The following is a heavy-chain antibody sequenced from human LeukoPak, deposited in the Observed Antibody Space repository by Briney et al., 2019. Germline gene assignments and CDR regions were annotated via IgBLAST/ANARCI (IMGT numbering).Heavy chain of an antibody. J-gene: IGHJ3*02. Sequence: GGSLRLSCAASGFIFSDYYMGWVRQAPGKGLEWVSYISNKGSSSTTYYADSVKGRFTISRDNSKNTLYLQMNSLRAEDTAVYYCAKDYDDAFDIWGQGTMVTVSS. CDR1: GFIFSDYY. V-gene: IGHV3-11*01. D-gene: IGHD3-22*01. CDR2: ISNKGSSSTT. CDR3: AKDYDDAFDI.